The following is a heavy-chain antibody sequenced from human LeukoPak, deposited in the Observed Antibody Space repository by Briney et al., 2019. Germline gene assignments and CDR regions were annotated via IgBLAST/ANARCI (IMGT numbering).Heavy chain of an antibody. CDR2: IYSGGST. CDR1: GFTVSSNY. J-gene: IGHJ4*02. D-gene: IGHD3-22*01. CDR3: ARAVDLYYYDSSGYLVWYD. V-gene: IGHV3-53*01. Sequence: GGSLRLSCAASGFTVSSNYMSWVRQAPGKGLEWVSVIYSGGSTYYADSVKGRFTISRDNSKNTLYLQMNSLRAEDTAVYYCARAVDLYYYDSSGYLVWYDWGQGTLVTVSS.